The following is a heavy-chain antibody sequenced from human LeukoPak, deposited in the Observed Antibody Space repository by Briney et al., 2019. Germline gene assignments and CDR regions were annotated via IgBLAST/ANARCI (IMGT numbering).Heavy chain of an antibody. CDR2: INIDGSST. D-gene: IGHD3-10*01. CDR3: ARAVYYGSGTYVP. V-gene: IGHV3-74*01. CDR1: GFTFSSYW. Sequence: GGSLRLSCAASGFTFSSYWMHWVRQAPGKGPVWVSRINIDGSSTNYADSVKGRFTISRDNAKNTLYLQMNSLRAEDTAVYYCARAVYYGSGTYVPWGQGTLVTVSS. J-gene: IGHJ5*02.